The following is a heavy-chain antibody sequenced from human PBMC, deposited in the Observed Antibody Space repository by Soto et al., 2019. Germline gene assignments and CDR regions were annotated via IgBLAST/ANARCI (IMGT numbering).Heavy chain of an antibody. CDR2: IKQDGSEK. J-gene: IGHJ6*03. CDR1: GFTFSSYW. CDR3: AREYSGYDPIVVVVADYYYYYMDV. V-gene: IGHV3-7*01. Sequence: GGSLRLSCAASGFTFSSYWMSWVRQAPGKGLEWVANIKQDGSEKYYVDSVKGRFTISRDNAKNSLYLQMNSLRAEDTAVYYCAREYSGYDPIVVVVADYYYYYMDVWGKGTTVTVSS. D-gene: IGHD2-15*01.